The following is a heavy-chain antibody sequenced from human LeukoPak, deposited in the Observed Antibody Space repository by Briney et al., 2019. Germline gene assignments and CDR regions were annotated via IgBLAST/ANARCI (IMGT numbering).Heavy chain of an antibody. CDR2: ISYDGSNK. CDR3: ARGQTTVYYFDY. V-gene: IGHV3-30-3*01. J-gene: IGHJ4*02. CDR1: GFTFSSYA. D-gene: IGHD4-17*01. Sequence: PGGSLRLSCAASGFTFSSYAMHWVRQAPGKGLEWVAVISYDGSNKYYADTVKGRFTISRDNSKNTLYLQMNSLRAEDTAVYYCARGQTTVYYFDYWGQGALVTVSS.